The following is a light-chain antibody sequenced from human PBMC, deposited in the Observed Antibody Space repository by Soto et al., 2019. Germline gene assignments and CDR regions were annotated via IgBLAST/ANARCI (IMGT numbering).Light chain of an antibody. CDR1: QGISSY. CDR2: AAS. Sequence: AIRITHSPSSLSASTGDRVTITCRASQGISSYLAWYQQKPGKAPKLLIYAASTLQSGVPSRFSGSGSGTDFTLTISCLQSEDFATYYCQQYYSYPPEFGQGTKVDIK. CDR3: QQYYSYPPE. V-gene: IGKV1-8*01. J-gene: IGKJ1*01.